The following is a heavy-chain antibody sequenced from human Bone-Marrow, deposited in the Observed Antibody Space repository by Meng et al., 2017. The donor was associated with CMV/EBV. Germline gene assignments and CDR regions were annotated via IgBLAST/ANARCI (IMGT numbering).Heavy chain of an antibody. CDR3: AKLRGYSFQDYFDY. CDR1: GFTFSSYG. V-gene: IGHV3-30*02. D-gene: IGHD5-18*01. J-gene: IGHJ4*02. CDR2: IRYDGSNK. Sequence: GESLKISCAASGFTFSSYGMHWVRQAPGKGLGWVAFIRYDGSNKYYADSVKGRFTISRDNSKNTLYLQMNSLRAEDTAVYYCAKLRGYSFQDYFDYWGQGTLVTVSS.